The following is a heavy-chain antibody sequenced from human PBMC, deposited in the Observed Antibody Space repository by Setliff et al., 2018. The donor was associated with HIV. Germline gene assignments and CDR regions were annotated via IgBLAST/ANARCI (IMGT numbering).Heavy chain of an antibody. CDR2: ISGSGGDT. D-gene: IGHD6-19*01. CDR1: GFTFSSYA. V-gene: IGHV3-23*01. CDR3: AREGQEEWLAPSMYNWFDP. Sequence: PGGSLRLSCASSGFTFSSYAMTWVRQAPGKGLECVAVISGSGGDTYYADSVKGRFVISREKSKSTLYLQMNSLRAEDTAVYYCAREGQEEWLAPSMYNWFDPWGQGTLVTVSS. J-gene: IGHJ5*02.